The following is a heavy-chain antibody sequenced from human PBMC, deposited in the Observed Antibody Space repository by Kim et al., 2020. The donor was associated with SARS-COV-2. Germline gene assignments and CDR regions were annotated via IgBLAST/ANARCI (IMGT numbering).Heavy chain of an antibody. CDR1: GFTFSSYA. D-gene: IGHD5-18*01. CDR2: ISGSGGST. V-gene: IGHV3-23*01. J-gene: IGHJ3*02. Sequence: GGSLRLSCAASGFTFSSYAMSWVRQAPGKGLEWVSAISGSGGSTYYADSVKGRFTISRDNSKNTLYLQMNSLRAEDTAVYYCAKDLWALGGYSYGYAFDIWGQGTMVTVSS. CDR3: AKDLWALGGYSYGYAFDI.